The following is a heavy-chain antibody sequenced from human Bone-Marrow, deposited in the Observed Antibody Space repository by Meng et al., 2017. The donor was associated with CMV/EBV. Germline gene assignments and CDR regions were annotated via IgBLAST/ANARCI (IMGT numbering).Heavy chain of an antibody. D-gene: IGHD3-3*01. CDR3: ARDSGRRYDFWSSPDNPRSAY. Sequence: GGSLRLSCAASGFTFSSYGMHWVRQAPGKGLEWVAFIRYDGSNKYYADSVKGRFTISRDNSKNTLYLQMNSLRAEDTAVYYCARDSGRRYDFWSSPDNPRSAYWGQGTRVTFSS. CDR1: GFTFSSYG. V-gene: IGHV3-30*02. CDR2: IRYDGSNK. J-gene: IGHJ4*02.